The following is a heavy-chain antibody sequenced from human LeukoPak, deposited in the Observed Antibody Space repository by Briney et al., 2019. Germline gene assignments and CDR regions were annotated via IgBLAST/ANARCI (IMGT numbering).Heavy chain of an antibody. V-gene: IGHV3-30*14. Sequence: GRSLRLSCAASGFTFSSYAMHWVRQAPGKGLEWVAVISYDGSNKYYADSVKGRFTISRDNSKNTLYLRMNSLRAEDTAVYYCAREGGYSGYAGYWGQGTLVTVSS. D-gene: IGHD5-12*01. CDR1: GFTFSSYA. J-gene: IGHJ4*02. CDR3: AREGGYSGYAGY. CDR2: ISYDGSNK.